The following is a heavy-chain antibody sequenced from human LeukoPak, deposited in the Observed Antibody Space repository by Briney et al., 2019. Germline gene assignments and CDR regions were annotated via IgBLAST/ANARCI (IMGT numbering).Heavy chain of an antibody. CDR1: GFTFSDYG. CDR3: VRELPPVVQYYFDH. CDR2: IWYDGSNI. V-gene: IGHV3-33*01. D-gene: IGHD2-21*01. J-gene: IGHJ4*02. Sequence: GGSLRLSCAASGFTFSDYGMHWVRQAPGKGLEWVAVIWYDGSNIYYADSVKGRFTISRDNSRNTLYLQMNSQRAEDTAVYYCVRELPPVVQYYFDHWGPGTLVTVSS.